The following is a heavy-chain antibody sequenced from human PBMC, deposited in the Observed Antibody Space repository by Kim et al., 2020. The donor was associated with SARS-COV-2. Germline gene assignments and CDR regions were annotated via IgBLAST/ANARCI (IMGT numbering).Heavy chain of an antibody. CDR3: ARHRARVATIIDS. Sequence: GGSLRLSCAASGFTFSDYYMSWIRQPPGKGLKWVSYISLSGNIIYYADSVKGRFTISRDNARKSLYLEMNSLRAEDTAVYYCARHRARVATIIDSWGQGTLVTVSS. J-gene: IGHJ4*02. CDR2: ISLSGNII. D-gene: IGHD5-12*01. V-gene: IGHV3-11*01. CDR1: GFTFSDYY.